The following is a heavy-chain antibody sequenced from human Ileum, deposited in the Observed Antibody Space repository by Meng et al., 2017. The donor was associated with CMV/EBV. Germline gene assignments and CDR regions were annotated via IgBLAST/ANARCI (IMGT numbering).Heavy chain of an antibody. CDR2: ISSSSTHI. D-gene: IGHD2-2*01. CDR3: ARGYCSTTTCMGVY. J-gene: IGHJ4*02. V-gene: IGHV3-21*01. Sequence: GGSLRLSCAASGFTFSSFSMNWVRQAPGKGLEWVSSISSSSTHIYYADSVRGRFTIYRENDKNSLYLKMNSLRAEDTAVYYCARGYCSTTTCMGVYWGQGTLVTVSS. CDR1: GFTFSSFS.